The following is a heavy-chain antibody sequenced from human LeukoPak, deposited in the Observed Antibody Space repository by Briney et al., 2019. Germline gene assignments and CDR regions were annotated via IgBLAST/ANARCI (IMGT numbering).Heavy chain of an antibody. CDR3: AELGITMIGGV. CDR2: IKQDGREK. J-gene: IGHJ6*04. D-gene: IGHD3-10*02. CDR1: VFTFSSYW. V-gene: IGHV3-7*01. Sequence: GGSLRLSCAASVFTFSSYWMSWVRQAPGKGLEWVANIKQDGREKYYVDSVKGRFTISRDNAKNSLYLQMNSLRAEDTAVYYCAELGITMIGGVWGKGTTVSISS.